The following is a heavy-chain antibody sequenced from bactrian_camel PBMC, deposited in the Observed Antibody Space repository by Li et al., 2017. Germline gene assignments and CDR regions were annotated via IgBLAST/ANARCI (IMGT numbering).Heavy chain of an antibody. CDR1: GFTFTT. CDR3: AASSRPTIRPLASPTYKY. D-gene: IGHD1*01. CDR2: INRDGGST. Sequence: VQLVESGGDLVQPGGSLRLSCAASGFTFTTWVRQAPGKGLEWVSSINRDGGSTYCSDSVKGRFTISRDSAKNTMYLQMNSLKPEDTAMYYCAASSRPTIRPLASPTYKYWGQGTQVTVS. V-gene: IGHV3S40*01. J-gene: IGHJ4*01.